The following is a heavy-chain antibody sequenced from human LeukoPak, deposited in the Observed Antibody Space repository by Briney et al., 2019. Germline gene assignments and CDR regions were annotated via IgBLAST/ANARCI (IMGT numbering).Heavy chain of an antibody. CDR2: INPNSGGT. J-gene: IGHJ4*02. CDR3: ARDLELIAAAGDFDY. V-gene: IGHV1-2*02. D-gene: IGHD6-13*01. Sequence: GASVKVSCKASGYTFAGYYMHWVRQAPGQGLEWMGWINPNSGGTNYAQKFQGRVTMTRDTSISTAYMELSRLRSDDTAVYYCARDLELIAAAGDFDYRGQGTLVTVSS. CDR1: GYTFAGYY.